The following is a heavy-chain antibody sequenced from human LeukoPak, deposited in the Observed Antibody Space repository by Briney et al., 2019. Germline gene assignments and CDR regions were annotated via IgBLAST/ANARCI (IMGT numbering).Heavy chain of an antibody. CDR3: ARRRDDYRQIDY. J-gene: IGHJ4*02. D-gene: IGHD5-24*01. Sequence: APVKVSCKTSGYTFTSYGISWVRQAPGQGLEWMGWISAFTGNTDYAQKLQGRVTMTTDTTTSTAYMELRSLRSDDTAVYYCARRRDDYRQIDYWGQGTLVTVSS. CDR1: GYTFTSYG. V-gene: IGHV1-18*01. CDR2: ISAFTGNT.